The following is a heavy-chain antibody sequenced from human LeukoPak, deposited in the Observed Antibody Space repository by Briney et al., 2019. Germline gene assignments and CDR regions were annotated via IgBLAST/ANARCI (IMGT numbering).Heavy chain of an antibody. CDR3: ARDGHSSGSFDY. J-gene: IGHJ4*02. Sequence: PGGSLRLSCAASELTFSGYWMNWVRQAPGKGLQWVGNIRQDGGQTHYSDSVKGRFTISRDNAKRSLYLQMNSLRPEDTAAYYCARDGHSSGSFDYWGQGTLVTVSS. D-gene: IGHD3-10*01. CDR2: IRQDGGQT. CDR1: ELTFSGYW. V-gene: IGHV3-7*01.